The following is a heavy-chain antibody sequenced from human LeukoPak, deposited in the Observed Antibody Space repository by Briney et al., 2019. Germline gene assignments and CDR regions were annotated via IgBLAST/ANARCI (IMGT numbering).Heavy chain of an antibody. V-gene: IGHV1-18*01. Sequence: ASVKASCKASGYTFTSYGISWVRQAPGQGLEWMGWISAYNGNTNYAQKLQGRVTMTTDTSTSTAYMELRSLRSDDTAVYYCARECSSTSCFPYYYGMDVWGQGTTVTVSS. D-gene: IGHD2-2*01. CDR3: ARECSSTSCFPYYYGMDV. CDR2: ISAYNGNT. J-gene: IGHJ6*02. CDR1: GYTFTSYG.